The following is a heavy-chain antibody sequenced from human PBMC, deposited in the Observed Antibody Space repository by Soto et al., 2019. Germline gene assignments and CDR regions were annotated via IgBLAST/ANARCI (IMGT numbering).Heavy chain of an antibody. Sequence: WTFAEGSRGGLGGCCICKRQPRGKGLEWIGYVFYTGSAYYYNPSLKSRVTISVDTSKNQFSLKLSSVTAADTAVYYCATASVRSGPSFDSWG. CDR1: EGSRGGLGGC. CDR3: ATASVRSGPSFDS. CDR2: VFYTGSA. V-gene: IGHV4-30-4*01. D-gene: IGHD3-3*01. J-gene: IGHJ4*01.